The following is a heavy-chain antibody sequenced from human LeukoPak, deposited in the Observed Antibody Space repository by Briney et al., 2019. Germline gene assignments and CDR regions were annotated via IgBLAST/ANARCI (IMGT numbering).Heavy chain of an antibody. CDR2: MNPNSGNT. J-gene: IGHJ5*02. D-gene: IGHD3-3*01. V-gene: IGHV1-8*01. CDR1: GYTFTSYD. Sequence: ASVKVSCKASGYTFTSYDINWVRQATGQGLEWMGWMNPNSGNTGYAQKFQGRVTMTRNTSISTAYMELSSLRSEDTAVYYCARGEEYYDFWSGSNWFDPWGQGTPVTVSS. CDR3: ARGEEYYDFWSGSNWFDP.